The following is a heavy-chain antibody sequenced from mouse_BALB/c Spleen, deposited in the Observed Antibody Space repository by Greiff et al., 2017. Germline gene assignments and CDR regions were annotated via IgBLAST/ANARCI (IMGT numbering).Heavy chain of an antibody. V-gene: IGHV1-14*01. CDR3: ARPPMITPYAMDY. D-gene: IGHD2-4*01. CDR1: GYTFTSYV. Sequence: EVQLQQSGPELVKPGASVKMSCKASGYTFTSYVMHWVKQKPGQGLEWIGYINPYNDGTKYNEKFKGKATLTSDKSSSTAYMELSSLTSEDSAVYYCARPPMITPYAMDYWGQGTSVTVSS. J-gene: IGHJ4*01. CDR2: INPYNDGT.